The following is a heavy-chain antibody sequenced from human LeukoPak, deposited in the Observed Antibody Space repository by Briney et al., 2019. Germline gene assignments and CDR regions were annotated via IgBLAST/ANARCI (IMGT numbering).Heavy chain of an antibody. CDR3: ARVVEQLLGLYSFDV. J-gene: IGHJ3*01. CDR2: ISDYKGTT. CDR1: GYTFSNYG. V-gene: IGHV1-18*01. Sequence: ASVKVSCKSSGYTFSNYGISWVRQAPGQGLECMGWISDYKGTTHYAQNFQGRVAMTTDPSTTTAYMELRSLRSDDTAVYYCARVVEQLLGLYSFDVWGQGTMVTVSS. D-gene: IGHD2-2*01.